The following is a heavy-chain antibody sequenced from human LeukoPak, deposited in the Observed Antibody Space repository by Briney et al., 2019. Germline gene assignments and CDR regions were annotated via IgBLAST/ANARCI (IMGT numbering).Heavy chain of an antibody. CDR1: GFTFSTYS. Sequence: GGSLRLSCAASGFTFSTYSMNWFRQAPGKGLEWVSHISSSSTSKYYADSVKGRFTISRDNAKSSLNLQMNSLRAEDTAVYYCARGADIVVVTGTNWFDPWGQGTLVTVSS. CDR3: ARGADIVVVTGTNWFDP. D-gene: IGHD2-21*02. V-gene: IGHV3-48*01. CDR2: ISSSSTSK. J-gene: IGHJ5*02.